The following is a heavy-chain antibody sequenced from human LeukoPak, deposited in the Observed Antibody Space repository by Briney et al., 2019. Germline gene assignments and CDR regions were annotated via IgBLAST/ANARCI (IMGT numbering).Heavy chain of an antibody. CDR1: GYSISSGYY. J-gene: IGHJ4*02. Sequence: SETLSLTCTVSGYSISSGYYWGWIRQPPGKGLEWIGSIYYSGSTYYNPSLKSRVTIFVDTSKNQFSLKLSSVTAADTAVYYCARISDEASSARSGWYFFDYWGQGTLVTVSS. CDR2: IYYSGST. D-gene: IGHD6-19*01. V-gene: IGHV4-38-2*02. CDR3: ARISDEASSARSGWYFFDY.